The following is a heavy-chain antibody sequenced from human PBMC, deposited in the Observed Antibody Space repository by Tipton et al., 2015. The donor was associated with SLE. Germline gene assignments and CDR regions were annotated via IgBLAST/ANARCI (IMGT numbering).Heavy chain of an antibody. CDR1: SGSIDRADSY. CDR3: ARSMLEPTRRYFDY. V-gene: IGHV4-31*03. J-gene: IGHJ4*02. D-gene: IGHD1-1*01. Sequence: TLSLTCTASSGSIDRADSYWSWIRHYPEKGLEWIGYSHNSGQTHYNPSVESRLSLSLDTSKNQFSLRLNSVTAADTAVYYCARSMLEPTRRYFDYWGQGILVTVSS. CDR2: SHNSGQT.